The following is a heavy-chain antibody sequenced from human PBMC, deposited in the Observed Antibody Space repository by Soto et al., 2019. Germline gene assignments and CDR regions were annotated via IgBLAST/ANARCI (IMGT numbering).Heavy chain of an antibody. D-gene: IGHD3-10*01. V-gene: IGHV4-4*02. J-gene: IGHJ6*02. Sequence: QVQLQESGPGLVKPSGTLSLTCAVSGGSISSSNWWSWVRQPPGKGLEWIGEIYHSGSTNYNPSLKSRVTTSVDKSKIQFSLKPSSVTAADTAVYYCATLRGQFYYGMDVWGQGTTVTVSS. CDR1: GGSISSSNW. CDR3: ATLRGQFYYGMDV. CDR2: IYHSGST.